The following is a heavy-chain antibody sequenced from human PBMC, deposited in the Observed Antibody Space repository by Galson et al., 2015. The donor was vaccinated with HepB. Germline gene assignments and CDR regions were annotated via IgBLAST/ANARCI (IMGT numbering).Heavy chain of an antibody. Sequence: SLRLSCAASGFTFSDYYMSWIRQAPGKGLEWVSYISGSGNSISYAGSVKGRFTISRDNAKNSLYLQMNSLRADDAAVYYCARDLDISVSDAFHIWGQGTMVTVSS. CDR3: ARDLDISVSDAFHI. CDR1: GFTFSDYY. CDR2: ISGSGNSI. V-gene: IGHV3-11*01. D-gene: IGHD2-2*03. J-gene: IGHJ3*02.